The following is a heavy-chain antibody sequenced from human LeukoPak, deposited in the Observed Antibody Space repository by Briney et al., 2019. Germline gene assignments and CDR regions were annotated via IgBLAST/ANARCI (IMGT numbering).Heavy chain of an antibody. Sequence: PGGSLRLSCAASGFSFSTYSMNWVRQAPGKGLEWVSYISSTSNTIYYADSMKGRFTISRDNAKNSLYLQMNSLRAEDTAVYYCVARGDIDYWGQGTLVTVSS. CDR3: VARGDIDY. J-gene: IGHJ4*02. CDR2: ISSTSNTI. D-gene: IGHD3-10*01. CDR1: GFSFSTYS. V-gene: IGHV3-48*04.